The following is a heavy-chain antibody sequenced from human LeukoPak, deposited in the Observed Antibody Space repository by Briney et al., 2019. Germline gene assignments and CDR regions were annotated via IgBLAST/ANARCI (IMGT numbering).Heavy chain of an antibody. Sequence: PGGSLRLSRAASGFTFSDYSMNWVRQAPGKGLEWVSDINWNGDRTGYGESVKGRFSISRDNAKNSLYLQMNSLRAEDTALYYCARRKETYYYDSSVYPAAVDIWGQGTMVTVSS. D-gene: IGHD3-22*01. V-gene: IGHV3-20*04. CDR2: INWNGDRT. CDR3: ARRKETYYYDSSVYPAAVDI. CDR1: GFTFSDYS. J-gene: IGHJ3*02.